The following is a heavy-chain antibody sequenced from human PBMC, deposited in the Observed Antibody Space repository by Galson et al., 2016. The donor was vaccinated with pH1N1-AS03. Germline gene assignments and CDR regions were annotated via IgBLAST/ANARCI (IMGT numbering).Heavy chain of an antibody. J-gene: IGHJ6*02. V-gene: IGHV3-23*01. CDR1: GFSFNSYA. Sequence: SLRLSCAASGFSFNSYAMQWVRQAPGEGLEWVSGIRGNGDSTYYADSVKGRFTISRDNSKDMFYLQMISLRGDDTAVYYCVKGSWGIDIVDRIAHCGMDVWGQGTTVTVSS. CDR2: IRGNGDST. CDR3: VKGSWGIDIVDRIAHCGMDV. D-gene: IGHD5-12*01.